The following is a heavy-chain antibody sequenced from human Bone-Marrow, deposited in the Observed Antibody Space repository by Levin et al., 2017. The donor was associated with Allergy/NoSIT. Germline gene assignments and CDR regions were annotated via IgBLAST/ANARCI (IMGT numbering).Heavy chain of an antibody. CDR3: ARGVFNGDAFDI. D-gene: IGHD3-10*01. Sequence: SCAASGFTFSDYYMTWIRQAPGKGLEWVSYISRSGTYTNYADSVTGRFTISRDDAKSSLYLQMNNLRVEDTGVYFCARGVFNGDAFDIWGQGTRVVVST. J-gene: IGHJ3*02. CDR1: GFTFSDYY. CDR2: ISRSGTYT. V-gene: IGHV3-11*05.